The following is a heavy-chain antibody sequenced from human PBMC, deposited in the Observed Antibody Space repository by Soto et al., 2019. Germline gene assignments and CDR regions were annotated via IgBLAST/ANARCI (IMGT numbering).Heavy chain of an antibody. CDR1: GFTFSSYS. CDR3: ARAGRKEGYSYGYGY. V-gene: IGHV3-48*01. Sequence: GGSLRLSCAASGFTFSSYSMNWVRQAPGKGLEWVSYISSSSSTIYYADSVKGRFTISRDNAKNSLYLQMNSLRAEDTAVYYCARAGRKEGYSYGYGYWGQGTLVTVSS. CDR2: ISSSSSTI. D-gene: IGHD5-18*01. J-gene: IGHJ4*02.